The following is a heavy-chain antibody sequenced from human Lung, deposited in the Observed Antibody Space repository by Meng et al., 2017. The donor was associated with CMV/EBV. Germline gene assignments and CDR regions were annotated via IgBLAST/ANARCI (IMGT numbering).Heavy chain of an antibody. CDR3: VRGPLLGWFDP. J-gene: IGHJ5*02. CDR2: IYSSGRT. Sequence: VHLEESGGGLIQPGGSLRLSCAASGVTVTSYYMHWVRQAPGKGLEWVSVIYSSGRTYYADSVKGRFTISRDNSKNTVDLQMNTLRAEDTAIYYCVRGPLLGWFDPWGQGALVTVSS. CDR1: GVTVTSYY. V-gene: IGHV3-53*01.